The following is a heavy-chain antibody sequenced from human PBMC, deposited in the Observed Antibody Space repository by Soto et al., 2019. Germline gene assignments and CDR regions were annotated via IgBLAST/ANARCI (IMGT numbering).Heavy chain of an antibody. J-gene: IGHJ2*01. D-gene: IGHD3-3*01. V-gene: IGHV4-59*08. Sequence: QVQLQESGPGLVKPSETLSLTCTVSGDSISRYYWSWIRQPPGKGLEWVGYIFYNGTTKYNPSLKCRVTISVDTSKNQFSLKLNSVTAADTAVYYCARGLRFYYYFDLWGRGTLVTVSS. CDR2: IFYNGTT. CDR1: GDSISRYY. CDR3: ARGLRFYYYFDL.